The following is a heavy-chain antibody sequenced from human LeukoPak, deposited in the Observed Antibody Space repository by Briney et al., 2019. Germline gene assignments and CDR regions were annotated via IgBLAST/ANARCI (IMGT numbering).Heavy chain of an antibody. Sequence: GGSLRLSCAASGFTFRSYAMHWVRQAPGKGLEWVAVISYDGSNKYYADSVKGRFTISRDNSKNTLYLQMNSLRAEDTAVYYCARDTLTVTTYYFDYWGQGTLVTVSS. D-gene: IGHD4-11*01. CDR2: ISYDGSNK. J-gene: IGHJ4*02. CDR3: ARDTLTVTTYYFDY. V-gene: IGHV3-30-3*01. CDR1: GFTFRSYA.